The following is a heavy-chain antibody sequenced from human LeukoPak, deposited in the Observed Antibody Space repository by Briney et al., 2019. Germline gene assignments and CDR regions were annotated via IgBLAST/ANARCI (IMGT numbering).Heavy chain of an antibody. Sequence: GGSLRLSWADSGFTFSGYWMNWVRQAPGKGLEWVANINQNGGEKYYVDSVKGRFTISRDNGKNSLYLQMNSLRAEDTAAYYCARELWFGELPDYWGQGTLVTVSS. CDR3: ARELWFGELPDY. CDR1: GFTFSGYW. D-gene: IGHD3-10*01. CDR2: INQNGGEK. J-gene: IGHJ4*02. V-gene: IGHV3-7*01.